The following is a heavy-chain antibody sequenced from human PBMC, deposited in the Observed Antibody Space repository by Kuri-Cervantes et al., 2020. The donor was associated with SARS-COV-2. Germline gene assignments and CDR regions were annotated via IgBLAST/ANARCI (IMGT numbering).Heavy chain of an antibody. Sequence: SETLSLTCTVSGGSISSGDYYWSWIRQPPGKGLEWIGYIYYSGSTYYNPSLKSRVTISVDTSKSQFSLKLSSVTAADTAVYYCARGVDYDFWSGYIYWGQGTLVTVSS. J-gene: IGHJ4*02. CDR1: GGSISSGDYY. V-gene: IGHV4-30-4*08. CDR3: ARGVDYDFWSGYIY. D-gene: IGHD3-3*01. CDR2: IYYSGST.